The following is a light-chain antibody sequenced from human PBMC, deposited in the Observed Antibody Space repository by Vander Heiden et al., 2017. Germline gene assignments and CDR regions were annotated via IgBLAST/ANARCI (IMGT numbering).Light chain of an antibody. Sequence: EIVLTQSPATLSLSPGERATLSCRASQSVSSYLAWYQQKPGQAPRLLIYDASNRANGIPDRFSGSGSGTDFTLTSSSLEPEDFAVYYCQQRSNWITFGQGTRLEIK. CDR3: QQRSNWIT. J-gene: IGKJ5*01. V-gene: IGKV3-11*01. CDR2: DAS. CDR1: QSVSSY.